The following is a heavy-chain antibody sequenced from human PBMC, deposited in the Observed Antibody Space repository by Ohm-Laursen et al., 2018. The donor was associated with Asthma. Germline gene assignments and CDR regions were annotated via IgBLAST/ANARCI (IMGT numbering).Heavy chain of an antibody. V-gene: IGHV4-31*03. CDR2: IYYSGST. Sequence: SQTLSLTCTVSGGSISSGGYYWSWIRQHPGKGLEWIGYIYYSGSTYYNPSLKSRVTISVDTSKNQFSLKLSSVTAADTAVYYCARVGLGSGSYYYYYGMDVWGQGTTVTVS. J-gene: IGHJ6*02. D-gene: IGHD3-10*01. CDR3: ARVGLGSGSYYYYYGMDV. CDR1: GGSISSGGYY.